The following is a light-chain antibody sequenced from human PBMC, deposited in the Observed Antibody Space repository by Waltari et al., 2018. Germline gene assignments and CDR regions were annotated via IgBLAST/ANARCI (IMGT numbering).Light chain of an antibody. CDR3: QHYTTSLT. J-gene: IGKJ4*01. CDR2: AAS. CDR1: QSVSSSY. Sequence: EIVLTQSPGTLSLSPGEGATRSCRASQSVSSSYLAWYQQKPGQAPRLLIYAASSRATGIPDRFSGSGSGTDFTLTISRLEPEDFAVYYCQHYTTSLTFGGGTKVEIK. V-gene: IGKV3-20*01.